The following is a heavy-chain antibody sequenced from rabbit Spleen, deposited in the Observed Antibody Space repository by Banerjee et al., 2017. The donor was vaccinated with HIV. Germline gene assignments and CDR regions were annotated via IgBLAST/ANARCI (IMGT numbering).Heavy chain of an antibody. V-gene: IGHV1S45*01. Sequence: EEYGGDLVQPEGSLTLTCKASGLDFSSSYWICWVRQAPGKGLEWIACIYAGRSGSTYYASWVNGRFTISRHNAQNTLYLQLNSLTAADTATYFCVREAGYGGYGDANLWGQGTLVTVS. CDR1: GLDFSSSYW. J-gene: IGHJ4*01. CDR2: IYAGRSGST. D-gene: IGHD6-1*01. CDR3: VREAGYGGYGDANL.